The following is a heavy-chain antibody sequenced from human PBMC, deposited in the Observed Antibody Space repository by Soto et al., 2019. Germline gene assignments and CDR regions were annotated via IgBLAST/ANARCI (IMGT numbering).Heavy chain of an antibody. J-gene: IGHJ4*02. Sequence: SETLSLTCTVPGGSVSSGNYYWSWIRQPPGKGLQWIGYLYYSGRINYNPSLRSRVTISADTSKNQFSLKMSSVTAADTAVYYCARDPGYDSSGYFVDYWGQGALGTVS. CDR2: LYYSGRI. CDR3: ARDPGYDSSGYFVDY. D-gene: IGHD3-22*01. CDR1: GGSVSSGNYY. V-gene: IGHV4-61*01.